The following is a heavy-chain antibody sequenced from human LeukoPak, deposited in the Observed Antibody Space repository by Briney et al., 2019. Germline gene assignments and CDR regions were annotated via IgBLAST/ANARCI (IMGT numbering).Heavy chain of an antibody. D-gene: IGHD1-26*01. J-gene: IGHJ4*02. Sequence: SETLSLTCAVSGYSISSDYYWGWIRQPPRKGLEWIGSISHGGRTYYNPSFKSRVTTSVDTSKNEVSLKLSSVTAADTAVYYCAGIVGNIEVFDYWGQGTLVTVSS. CDR3: AGIVGNIEVFDY. CDR2: ISHGGRT. CDR1: GYSISSDYY. V-gene: IGHV4-38-2*01.